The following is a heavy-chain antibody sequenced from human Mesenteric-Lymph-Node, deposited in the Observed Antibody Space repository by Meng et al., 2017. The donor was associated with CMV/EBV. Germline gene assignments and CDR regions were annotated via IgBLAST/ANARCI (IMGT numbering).Heavy chain of an antibody. CDR1: GFTLSSFS. CDR3: ARDRVGSGYYGMDV. Sequence: GGSLRLSCAASGFTLSSFSMNWVRQAPGKGLEWVSSISRSSNFIYYADSVKGRFTISRDNAENSMYLQMDSLRAEDTALYYCARDRVGSGYYGMDVWGLGTTVTVSS. CDR2: ISRSSNFI. J-gene: IGHJ6*02. D-gene: IGHD2-15*01. V-gene: IGHV3-21*01.